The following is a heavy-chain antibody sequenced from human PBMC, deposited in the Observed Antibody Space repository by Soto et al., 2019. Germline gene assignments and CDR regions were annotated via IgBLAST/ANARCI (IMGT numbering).Heavy chain of an antibody. Sequence: QLQLQESGPGLVKASETLSLTCTVSGGSITRNNHFWGWIRQSPGKGLEWIGSIQYGGTTNYNPSLKSRVIMSAETSKTQSSLMMNSVTAADTAVYYCARLGSSGWYQGSYFDYWGQGTLFTVSS. CDR3: ARLGSSGWYQGSYFDY. V-gene: IGHV4-39*01. CDR1: GGSITRNNHF. D-gene: IGHD6-19*01. CDR2: IQYGGTT. J-gene: IGHJ4*02.